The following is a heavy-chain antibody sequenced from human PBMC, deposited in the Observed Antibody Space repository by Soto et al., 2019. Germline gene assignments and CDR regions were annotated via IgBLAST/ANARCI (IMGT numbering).Heavy chain of an antibody. Sequence: GGSLRLSCAASGFTFKNFAVSWVRQAPGKGLVWVSRISSDGSSTSYADSVKGRFTVSRDTAKNTLYLQMNSLTAEDTAVYYCAVIVRAANPLWGQGTRVTVSS. CDR3: AVIVRAANPL. J-gene: IGHJ4*02. V-gene: IGHV3-74*01. CDR2: ISSDGSST. D-gene: IGHD1-26*01. CDR1: GFTFKNFA.